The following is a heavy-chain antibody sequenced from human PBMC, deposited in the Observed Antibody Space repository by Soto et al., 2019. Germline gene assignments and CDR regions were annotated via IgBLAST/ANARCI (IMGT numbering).Heavy chain of an antibody. CDR2: IYSGGST. V-gene: IGHV3-53*04. J-gene: IGHJ6*03. CDR1: GFTVSSNY. Sequence: EVQLVESGGGLVQPGGSLRLSCAASGFTVSSNYMSWVRQAPGKGLEWVSVIYSGGSTYYADSVKGRFTISRHNSKNTLYLQMNSRRAEDTAVYYCARDRGGINYYYMDVWGKGTTVTVSS. CDR3: ARDRGGINYYYMDV. D-gene: IGHD3-10*01.